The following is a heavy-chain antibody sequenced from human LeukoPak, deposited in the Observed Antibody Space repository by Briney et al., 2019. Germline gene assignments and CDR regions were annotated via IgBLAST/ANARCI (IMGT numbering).Heavy chain of an antibody. D-gene: IGHD3-22*01. J-gene: IGHJ5*02. CDR3: ARKYYYDSSGPNWFDP. CDR2: INPSGGST. CDR1: GYTFTSYY. Sequence: ASEKVSCKASGYTFTSYYMHWVRQAPGQGLEWMGIINPSGGSTSYAQKFQGRVTMTRDTSISTAYMELSRLRSDDTAVYYCARKYYYDSSGPNWFDPWGQGTLVTVSS. V-gene: IGHV1-46*01.